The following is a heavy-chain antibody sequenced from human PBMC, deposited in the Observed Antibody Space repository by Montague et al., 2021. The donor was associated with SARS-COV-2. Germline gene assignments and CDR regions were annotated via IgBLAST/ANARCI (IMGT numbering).Heavy chain of an antibody. V-gene: IGHV4-61*09. D-gene: IGHD2-8*02. CDR2: IYPSGST. CDR3: VRDWWGTGGILSG. J-gene: IGHJ4*02. Sequence: TLSLTCTVSGDSITSDSYCWSWIQQPAGKGLEWIGHIYPSGSTNYNPSLRSRVTLSVDTSKKRFSLRLSSVSAADTAMYYCVRDWWGTGGILSGWGQGTLVTVSS. CDR1: GDSITSDSYC.